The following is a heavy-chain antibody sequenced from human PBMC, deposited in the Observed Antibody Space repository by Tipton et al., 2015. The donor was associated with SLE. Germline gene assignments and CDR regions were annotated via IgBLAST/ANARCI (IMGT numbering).Heavy chain of an antibody. CDR3: ARGVSGYFHYCYMDV. D-gene: IGHD3-16*01. CDR2: ISHSGGA. V-gene: IGHV4-34*01. CDR1: GGSFSGYA. Sequence: GLVKPSETLSLTCGVSGGSFSGYAWSWIRQPPGKRLEWIGEISHSGGANYNPSLKSRATVSLDRSNNHFSLRLTSVTAADTAVYYCARGVSGYFHYCYMDVWGKGTTVAISS. J-gene: IGHJ6*03.